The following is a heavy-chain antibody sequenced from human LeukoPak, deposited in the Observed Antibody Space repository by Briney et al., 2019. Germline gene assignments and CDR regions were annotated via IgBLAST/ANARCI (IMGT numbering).Heavy chain of an antibody. V-gene: IGHV1-69-2*01. CDR2: VDPEDGET. CDR1: GYTFTDYY. J-gene: IGHJ4*02. CDR3: AIPAGRGAHTRDY. D-gene: IGHD1-26*01. Sequence: ATVKISCKVSGYTFTDYYMHWLQQAPGKGLEWMGLVDPEDGETIYAEKFQGRVTTTADTSTDTAYMELSSLRSEDTAVYYCAIPAGRGAHTRDYWGQGTLVTVSS.